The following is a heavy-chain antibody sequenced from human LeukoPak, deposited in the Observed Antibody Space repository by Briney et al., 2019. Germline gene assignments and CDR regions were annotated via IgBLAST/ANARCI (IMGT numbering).Heavy chain of an antibody. CDR3: ARSRDTTNYYGMDV. Sequence: PSETLSLTCTVSGGSISSYYWSWIRQPPGKGLEWIGYIYHSGTTNYNPSLKSRVTISIDKSKNQFSLKMSSVTAADTAVYYCARSRDTTNYYGMDVWGQGTTVSVSS. D-gene: IGHD1-26*01. J-gene: IGHJ6*02. CDR1: GGSISSYY. V-gene: IGHV4-59*12. CDR2: IYHSGTT.